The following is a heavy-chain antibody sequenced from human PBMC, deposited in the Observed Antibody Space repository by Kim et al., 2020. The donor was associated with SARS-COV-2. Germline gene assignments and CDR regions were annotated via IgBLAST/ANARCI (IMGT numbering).Heavy chain of an antibody. Sequence: SETLSLTCTVSGGSISSSSYYWGWIRQPPGKGLEWIGSIYYSGSTYYNPSLKSRVTISVDTSKNQFSLKLSSVTAADTAVYYCARVRTYDFWSGYHPDAFDIWGQGTMVTVSS. CDR2: IYYSGST. CDR1: GGSISSSSYY. J-gene: IGHJ3*02. CDR3: ARVRTYDFWSGYHPDAFDI. D-gene: IGHD3-3*01. V-gene: IGHV4-39*07.